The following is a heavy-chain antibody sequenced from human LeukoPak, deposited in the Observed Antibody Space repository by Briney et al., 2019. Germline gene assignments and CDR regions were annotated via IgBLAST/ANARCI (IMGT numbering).Heavy chain of an antibody. CDR1: GGTFSSYA. V-gene: IGHV1-69*05. J-gene: IGHJ6*03. CDR3: AAGPMVRGDGYYYYYMDV. D-gene: IGHD3-10*01. CDR2: IIPIFGTA. Sequence: ASVKVSCKASGGTFSSYAISWVRQAPGQGLEWMGGIIPIFGTANYAQKFQGRVTITTDESTSTAYMELSSLRSEDTAVYYCAAGPMVRGDGYYYYYMDVWGKGTTVTASS.